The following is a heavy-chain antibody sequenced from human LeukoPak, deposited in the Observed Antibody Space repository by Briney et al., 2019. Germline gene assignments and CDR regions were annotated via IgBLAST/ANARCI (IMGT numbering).Heavy chain of an antibody. CDR3: ARDRGFCSGGSCYRWFDP. D-gene: IGHD2-15*01. V-gene: IGHV4-59*01. Sequence: SETLSLNCSVSSVSISSYSWSWIRQPPGKGLEWIGYIYYSGSTNYNPSLKSRVTISVDTSKKQFSLKLSSVTAADTAVYYCARDRGFCSGGSCYRWFDPWGQGTLVTVSS. CDR2: IYYSGST. J-gene: IGHJ5*02. CDR1: SVSISSYS.